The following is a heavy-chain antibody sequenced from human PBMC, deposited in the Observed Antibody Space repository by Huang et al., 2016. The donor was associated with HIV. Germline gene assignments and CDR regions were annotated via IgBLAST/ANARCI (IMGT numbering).Heavy chain of an antibody. V-gene: IGHV3-30*03. CDR1: GFSFTSYD. J-gene: IGHJ6*03. Sequence: QGQLVESGGGVVQPGRSLRLSCAASGFSFTSYDMHWVRQVPGKELYWVSVVSNDGNEKYYADSVKGRFTISRDNFKNTLYLQMNSLRTGDTAVYFCLPAGHVSHYYYMDVWGKGTTVIVSS. CDR2: VSNDGNEK. CDR3: LPAGHVSHYYYMDV.